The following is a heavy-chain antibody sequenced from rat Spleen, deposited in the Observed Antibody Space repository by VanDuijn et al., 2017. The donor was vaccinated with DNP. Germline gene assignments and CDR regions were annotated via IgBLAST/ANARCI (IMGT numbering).Heavy chain of an antibody. CDR3: ARWTRYFDY. V-gene: IGHV3-1*01. D-gene: IGHD1-7*01. CDR2: ISYSGST. Sequence: EVRLQESGPGLVKPSQSFSLTCSVTGYSITSNYWVWIRMFPRNIMEYIGHISYSGSTNYNPSLRSRISITRDTSKNHFFLHLNSVTTEDTATYYCARWTRYFDYWGQGVMVTVSS. J-gene: IGHJ2*01. CDR1: GYSITSNY.